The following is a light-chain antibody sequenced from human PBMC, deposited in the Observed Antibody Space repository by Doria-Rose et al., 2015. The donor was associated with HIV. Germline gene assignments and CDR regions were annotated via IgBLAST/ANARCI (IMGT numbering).Light chain of an antibody. J-gene: IGKJ1*01. CDR3: HQYGTSWT. V-gene: IGKV3-20*01. Sequence: LSPGERATLSCRASQSFSSTYLAWYQQKPGQAPSLLIYDGSTRATGIPDRFSASGSGTDFTLAINRLEPEDFALYYCHQYGTSWTFGQGTKVE. CDR2: DGS. CDR1: QSFSSTY.